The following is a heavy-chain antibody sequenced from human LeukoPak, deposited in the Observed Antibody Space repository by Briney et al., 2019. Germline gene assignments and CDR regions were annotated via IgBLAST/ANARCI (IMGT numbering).Heavy chain of an antibody. D-gene: IGHD6-13*01. CDR2: ISAYNGNT. V-gene: IGHV1-18*01. CDR1: GYTFTSYG. Sequence: ASVKVSCKASGYTFTSYGISWVRQAPGQGLEWMGWISAYNGNTNYAQKLQGRVTMTTDTSTSTAYMELRSLRSDDTAVYYCARADSFFGAAAGRPYDYWGQGTLVTVSS. CDR3: ARADSFFGAAAGRPYDY. J-gene: IGHJ4*02.